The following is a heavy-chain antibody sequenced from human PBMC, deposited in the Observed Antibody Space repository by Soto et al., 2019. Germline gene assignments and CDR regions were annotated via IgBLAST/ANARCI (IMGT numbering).Heavy chain of an antibody. CDR3: AREELVPPAKNYYYPGMDV. CDR1: GGSISSADYY. CDR2: IYYFGNT. V-gene: IGHV4-30-4*01. J-gene: IGHJ6*02. D-gene: IGHD2-2*01. Sequence: QVQLQESGPGLVKPSQTLSLTCTVSGGSISSADYYWSWIRQPPGKGLEWIGSIYYFGNTYYNSSPKSRXTXSXDXXKNQFALKLSFVTAADTAVYYCAREELVPPAKNYYYPGMDVWGQGTTVTVSS.